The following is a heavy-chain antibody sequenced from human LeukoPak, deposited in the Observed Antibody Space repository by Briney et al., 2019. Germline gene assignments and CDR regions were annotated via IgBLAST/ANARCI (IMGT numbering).Heavy chain of an antibody. CDR2: LRFDGSNE. J-gene: IGHJ4*02. Sequence: GGSLRLSCAASGFSFRGYAMHWVRLVPCEGLEWVAFLRFDGSNEKYAESLKGRFTISRDNSKDTLYLQINTLRVDDSAVYYCAKEGYVNGVVDYWGQGTLVTVSS. CDR1: GFSFRGYA. CDR3: AKEGYVNGVVDY. V-gene: IGHV3-30*02. D-gene: IGHD2-15*01.